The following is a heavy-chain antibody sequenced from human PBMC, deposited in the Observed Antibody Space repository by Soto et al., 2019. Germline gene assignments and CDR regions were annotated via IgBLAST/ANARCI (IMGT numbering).Heavy chain of an antibody. D-gene: IGHD5-12*01. Sequence: GGSLRLSCAASGFTVSSNYMSWVRQAPGKGLEWVSVIYSGGSTYYADSVKGRFTISRDNSKNTLYLQMNSLRAEDTAVYYCAREQVADAFDIWGQGTMVTVSS. V-gene: IGHV3-53*05. CDR2: IYSGGST. J-gene: IGHJ3*02. CDR1: GFTVSSNY. CDR3: AREQVADAFDI.